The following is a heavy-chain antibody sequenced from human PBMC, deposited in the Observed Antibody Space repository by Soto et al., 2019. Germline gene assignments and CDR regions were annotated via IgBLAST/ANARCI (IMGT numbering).Heavy chain of an antibody. CDR3: AREDYYGSGSYYNNDAFAI. J-gene: IGHJ3*02. CDR2: INPNSGGA. D-gene: IGHD3-10*01. CDR1: GYTFTGYY. Sequence: ASVKVSCKASGYTFTGYYMHWVRQAPGQGLEWMGWINPNSGGANYAQNFQGRVTITADKSTSTVYMELSSLRSEDTAVYYCAREDYYGSGSYYNNDAFAIWGQGTMVTGSS. V-gene: IGHV1-2*02.